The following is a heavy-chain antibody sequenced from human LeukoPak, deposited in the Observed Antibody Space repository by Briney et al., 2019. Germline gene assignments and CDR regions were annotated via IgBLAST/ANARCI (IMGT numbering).Heavy chain of an antibody. V-gene: IGHV3-15*01. Sequence: AGGSLRLSCAASGFTFSNAWMSWVRQAPGKGLEWVGRIKSKTDGGTTDYAAPVKGRFTISRDDSKNTLYLQMNSLRAEDTAVYYCARDLFVAEDYWGQGTLVTVSS. J-gene: IGHJ4*02. CDR1: GFTFSNAW. D-gene: IGHD6-19*01. CDR3: ARDLFVAEDY. CDR2: IKSKTDGGTT.